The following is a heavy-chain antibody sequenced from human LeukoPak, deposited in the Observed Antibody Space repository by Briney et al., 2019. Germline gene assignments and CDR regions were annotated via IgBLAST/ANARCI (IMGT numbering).Heavy chain of an antibody. CDR3: ARVSKVPADFDH. CDR2: IIPILGIA. CDR1: AGTFSSYA. D-gene: IGHD6-13*01. J-gene: IGHJ2*01. V-gene: IGHV1-69*04. Sequence: GASVKVSCKASAGTFSSYAFSWVRQAPGQGHEWMGRIIPILGIANYAQKFQGRVTITADKSTSKAYMELSSLRSEDTAVSYCARVSKVPADFDHWGRGTLVTVSS.